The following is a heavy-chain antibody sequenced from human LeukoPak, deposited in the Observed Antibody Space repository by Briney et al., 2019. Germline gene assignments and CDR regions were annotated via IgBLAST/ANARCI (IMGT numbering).Heavy chain of an antibody. V-gene: IGHV4-39*02. CDR1: GGSISGSNYY. CDR2: IYYGGST. CDR3: ARESYSSAWFFNY. Sequence: PSETLSLTCTVSGGSISGSNYYWGWIRQPPGKGLEWIGSIYYGGSTYYNPSLKSRVTISVDTSKNQFSLKLNSVTAADTAVYYCARESYSSAWFFNYWGQGTLVTVSS. J-gene: IGHJ4*02. D-gene: IGHD6-19*01.